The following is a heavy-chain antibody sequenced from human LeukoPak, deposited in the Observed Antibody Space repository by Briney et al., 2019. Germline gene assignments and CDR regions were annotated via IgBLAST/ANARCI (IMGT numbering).Heavy chain of an antibody. J-gene: IGHJ4*02. D-gene: IGHD6-19*01. CDR1: GFMFSSNN. V-gene: IGHV3-23*01. CDR2: ISGSGGST. Sequence: GGSLRLSCASSGFMFSSNNMTWVRQAPGKGPEWVSGISGSGGSTYYADFVKGRLTTSRDNSKNTLYLQMNTLRAEDTAVYYCARRAVAARTGVDYWGQGTLVTVSS. CDR3: ARRAVAARTGVDY.